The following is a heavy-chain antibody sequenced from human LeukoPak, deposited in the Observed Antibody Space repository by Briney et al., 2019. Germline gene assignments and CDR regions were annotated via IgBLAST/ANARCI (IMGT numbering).Heavy chain of an antibody. J-gene: IGHJ4*02. V-gene: IGHV1-2*06. D-gene: IGHD1-26*01. CDR3: AREYSGAYFDF. CDR2: INPNSGVT. Sequence: ASVKVSCKTSGYTFTVYYIHWVRQAPGQGLEWMGRINPNSGVTNYAQKFQGRVTTTRDTSITTAYMKLSRLRSDDTAVYYCAREYSGAYFDFWALGTLVTVSS. CDR1: GYTFTVYY.